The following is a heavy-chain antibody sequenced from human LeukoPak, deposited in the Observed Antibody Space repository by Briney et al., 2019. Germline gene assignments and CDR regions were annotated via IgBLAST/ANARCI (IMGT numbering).Heavy chain of an antibody. CDR3: ASSPDCSSTSCLSYWYFDL. J-gene: IGHJ2*01. V-gene: IGHV4-39*07. Sequence: SETLSLTCTVSGGSISSSSYYWGWLRQPPGKGLEWIGSIYYSGSTYYNPSLKSRVTISVDTSKNQFSLKLSSVTAADTAVYYCASSPDCSSTSCLSYWYFDLWGRGTLVTVSS. CDR1: GGSISSSSYY. CDR2: IYYSGST. D-gene: IGHD2-2*01.